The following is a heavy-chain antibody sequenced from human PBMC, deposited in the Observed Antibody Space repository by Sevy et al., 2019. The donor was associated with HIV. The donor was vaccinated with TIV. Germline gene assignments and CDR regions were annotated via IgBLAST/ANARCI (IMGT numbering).Heavy chain of an antibody. V-gene: IGHV3-30*04. J-gene: IGHJ4*02. Sequence: GGSLRLSCAASGFTFSSYVMHWVRQAPGKGPEWVAVVSYDGSNKDYADSVKGRFTISRDNSKSTLYLQMNTLRPEDTAVYSCARAPGAGIEAGPYSFDDWGQGTLVTVSS. CDR2: VSYDGSNK. D-gene: IGHD6-13*01. CDR3: ARAPGAGIEAGPYSFDD. CDR1: GFTFSSYV.